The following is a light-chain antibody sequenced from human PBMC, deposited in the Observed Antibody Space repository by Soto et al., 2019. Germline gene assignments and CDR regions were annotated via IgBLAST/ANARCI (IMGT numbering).Light chain of an antibody. CDR1: RSVRSN. CDR3: QQYGSSPALT. CDR2: SAS. Sequence: EILMTQSTATLSVSPGERATLSCRASRSVRSNLAWYQKKPGQAPKILIYSASTRATGIPERFSGSESGKEITLTITSLEPEDFAVYYCQQYGSSPALTFGGGTKLDI. J-gene: IGKJ4*01. V-gene: IGKV3-15*01.